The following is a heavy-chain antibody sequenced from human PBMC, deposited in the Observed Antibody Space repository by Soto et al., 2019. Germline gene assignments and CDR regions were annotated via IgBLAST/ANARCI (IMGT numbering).Heavy chain of an antibody. CDR3: ARNDILTGYYSEEYYCDY. J-gene: IGHJ4*02. CDR1: GFTFSSYS. V-gene: IGHV3-21*01. CDR2: ISSSSSYI. Sequence: EVQLVESGGGLVKPGGSLRLSCAASGFTFSSYSMNWVRQAPGKGLEWVSSISSSSSYIYYADSVKGRFTISRDNAKNSLYLQMSRLRAEDTAVYYCARNDILTGYYSEEYYCDYWGQGTLVTVSS. D-gene: IGHD3-9*01.